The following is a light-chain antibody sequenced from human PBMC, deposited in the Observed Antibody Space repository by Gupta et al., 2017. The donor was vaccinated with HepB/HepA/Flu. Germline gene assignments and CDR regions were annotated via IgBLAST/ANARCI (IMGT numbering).Light chain of an antibody. CDR3: QQRSNWPPST. Sequence: IVLTQSSATLSLSPGERATLSCRASQSVSSFLALYQQRPGQAPRLLLYDASNRATGIPARFSGSGSGADFTLTISSLEPEDFAVYYCQQRSNWPPSTFGQGTRLEIK. CDR1: QSVSSF. CDR2: DAS. V-gene: IGKV3-11*01. J-gene: IGKJ5*01.